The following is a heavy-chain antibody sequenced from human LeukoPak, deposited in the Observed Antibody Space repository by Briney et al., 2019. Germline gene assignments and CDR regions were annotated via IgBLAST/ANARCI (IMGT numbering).Heavy chain of an antibody. V-gene: IGHV3-7*03. D-gene: IGHD3-10*01. Sequence: PGGSLRLSCAVSGFPFSTFWMSWVRQAPGKGLEWVANINQDGSEKYYVDSVRGRFAISRDNSKNTLYLQMNSLRAEDTAVYYCATPVPHGSDPSLYYYYMDVWGKGTTVTISS. CDR1: GFPFSTFW. CDR2: INQDGSEK. J-gene: IGHJ6*03. CDR3: ATPVPHGSDPSLYYYYMDV.